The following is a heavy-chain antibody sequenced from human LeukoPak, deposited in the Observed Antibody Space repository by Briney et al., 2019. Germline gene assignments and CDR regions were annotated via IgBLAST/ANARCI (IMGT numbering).Heavy chain of an antibody. CDR3: AKAIYSNYLFDY. D-gene: IGHD4-11*01. V-gene: IGHV3-23*01. Sequence: GGSLRLSCAASGFTFKNYAMSWVRQAPGRGLEWVSGISSNGGSTYYTDSVKGRFTISRDNSKNTLYLQMNSLRAEDTAVYYCAKAIYSNYLFDYWGQGTLVTVSS. CDR2: ISSNGGST. J-gene: IGHJ4*02. CDR1: GFTFKNYA.